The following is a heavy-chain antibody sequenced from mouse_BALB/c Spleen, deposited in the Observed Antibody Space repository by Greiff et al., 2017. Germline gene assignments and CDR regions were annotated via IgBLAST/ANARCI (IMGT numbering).Heavy chain of an antibody. V-gene: IGHV1-4*02. D-gene: IGHD2-1*01. Sequence: VQLQQSAAELARPGASVKMSCKASGYTFTSYTMHWVKQRPGQGLEWIGYINPSSGYTEYNQKFKDKTTLTADKSSSTAYMQLSSLTSEDSAVYYCARGYYGKPFDYWGQGTTLTVSS. J-gene: IGHJ2*01. CDR3: ARGYYGKPFDY. CDR1: GYTFTSYT. CDR2: INPSSGYT.